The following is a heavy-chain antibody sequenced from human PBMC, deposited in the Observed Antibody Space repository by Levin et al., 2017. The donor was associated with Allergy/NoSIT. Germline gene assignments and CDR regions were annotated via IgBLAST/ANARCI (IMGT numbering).Heavy chain of an antibody. Sequence: SQTLSLTCDVDGGSFSGYSWTWIRQSPGKGLIWIGEINHRGSANYNPSLKSRVSMSVDTSQNQFSLKLNSVTAADTAVYFCARREFSQGNWFDPWGQGTLVTVSS. V-gene: IGHV4-34*01. D-gene: IGHD3-3*01. J-gene: IGHJ5*02. CDR2: INHRGSA. CDR3: ARREFSQGNWFDP. CDR1: GGSFSGYS.